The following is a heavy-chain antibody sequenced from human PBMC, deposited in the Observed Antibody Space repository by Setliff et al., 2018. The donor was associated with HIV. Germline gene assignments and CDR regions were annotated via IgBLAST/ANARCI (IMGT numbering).Heavy chain of an antibody. CDR3: ARQPGYSSGWYFTASGFDP. D-gene: IGHD6-19*01. CDR1: GGSFTSRSYY. V-gene: IGHV4-39*01. CDR2: ILDGQIT. J-gene: IGHJ5*02. Sequence: SETLSLTCTVSGGSFTSRSYYWGWIRQPPGKGLEWIGNILDGQITFFNPSLKSRGTISVDPSKNQFSLRLTSVTAADTAVYYCARQPGYSSGWYFTASGFDPWGQGTLVTVSS.